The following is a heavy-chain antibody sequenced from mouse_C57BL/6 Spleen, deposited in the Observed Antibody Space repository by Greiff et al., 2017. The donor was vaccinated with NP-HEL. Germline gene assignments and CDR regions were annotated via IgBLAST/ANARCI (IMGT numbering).Heavy chain of an antibody. CDR2: INPRNGGT. CDR1: GYTFTSYW. Sequence: QVQLQQPGTELVKPGASVKLSCKASGYTFTSYWMHWVKQRPGQGLEWIGYINPRNGGTNYNEKFKSKATLTVDTSSRTAYMQLSSLTSEDAAGYYWARNYYGSSAYWYLDVWGTGTTVTGSS. CDR3: ARNYYGSSAYWYLDV. D-gene: IGHD1-1*01. V-gene: IGHV1-53*01. J-gene: IGHJ1*03.